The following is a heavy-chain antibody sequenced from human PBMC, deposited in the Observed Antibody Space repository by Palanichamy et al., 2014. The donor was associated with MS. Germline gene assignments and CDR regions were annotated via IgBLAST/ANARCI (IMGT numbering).Heavy chain of an antibody. CDR2: IYSGDNT. CDR1: GFTVSSNY. J-gene: IGHJ4*02. V-gene: IGHV3-66*02. Sequence: EVQLVESGGGLVQPGGSLRLSCAASGFTVSSNYMSWVRQAPGKGLEWVSIIYSGDNTYYADSVEGRFTISRDNSKNTVYLQMNSLRTEDTAVYYCARRAMTTGYFDYWGQGALVTVSS. CDR3: ARRAMTTGYFDY. D-gene: IGHD4-17*01.